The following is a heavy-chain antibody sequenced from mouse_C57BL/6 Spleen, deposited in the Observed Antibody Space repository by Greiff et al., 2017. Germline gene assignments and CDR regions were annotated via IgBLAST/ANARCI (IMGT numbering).Heavy chain of an antibody. D-gene: IGHD1-1*01. Sequence: SGPELVKPGASVKISCKASGYSFTDYNMNWVKQSNGKSLEWIGVINPNYGTTSYNQKFKGKATLTVDQSSSTAYMQLHSLTSEDSAVYYCAREDYYGSRGYFDVWGTGTTVTVSS. CDR2: INPNYGTT. CDR3: AREDYYGSRGYFDV. V-gene: IGHV1-39*01. J-gene: IGHJ1*03. CDR1: GYSFTDYN.